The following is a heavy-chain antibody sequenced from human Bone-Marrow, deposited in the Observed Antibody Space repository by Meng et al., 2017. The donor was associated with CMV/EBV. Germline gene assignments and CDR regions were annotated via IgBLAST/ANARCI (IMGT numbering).Heavy chain of an antibody. CDR1: GFTFTAYT. CDR3: ARGKYSSSWYGMDV. D-gene: IGHD6-13*01. J-gene: IGHJ6*01. Sequence: GESLKISCAASGFTFTAYTMNWVRQAPGKGLEWLSYINFSGNTIYYADSVRGRFTISRDNAKNSLFLQMNSLRAEDTAMYYCARGKYSSSWYGMDVWGQGNTVTGSS. CDR2: INFSGNTI. V-gene: IGHV3-48*04.